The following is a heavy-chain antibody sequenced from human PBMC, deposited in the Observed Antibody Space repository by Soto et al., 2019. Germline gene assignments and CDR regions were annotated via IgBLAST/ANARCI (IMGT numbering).Heavy chain of an antibody. Sequence: TSETLSLTCTVSGGSISSYYWSWIRQPPGKGLEWIGYIYYSGSTNYNPSLKSRVTIPVDTSKNQFSLKLSSVTAADTAVYYCARVRPKEAFDIWGQGTMVTVSS. V-gene: IGHV4-59*01. CDR3: ARVRPKEAFDI. J-gene: IGHJ3*02. CDR1: GGSISSYY. CDR2: IYYSGST.